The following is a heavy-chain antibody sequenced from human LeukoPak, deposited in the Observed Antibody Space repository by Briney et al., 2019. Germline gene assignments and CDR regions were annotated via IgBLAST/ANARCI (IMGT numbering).Heavy chain of an antibody. Sequence: PSETLSLTCGVSGDSISSYAWSWIRRPPGKGLEWIGDISRSGDTNYSPSLKSRLTISVDMSKNQFSLKLRSVTAADTAVYYCAKDRGSGRDAFDIWGQGTVVTVSS. CDR2: ISRSGDT. D-gene: IGHD3-16*01. CDR1: GDSISSYA. CDR3: AKDRGSGRDAFDI. J-gene: IGHJ3*02. V-gene: IGHV4-59*01.